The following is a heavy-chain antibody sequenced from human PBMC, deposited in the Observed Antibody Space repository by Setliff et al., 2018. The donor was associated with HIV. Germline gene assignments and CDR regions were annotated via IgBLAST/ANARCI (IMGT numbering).Heavy chain of an antibody. J-gene: IGHJ6*04. CDR1: GGSFSGYY. D-gene: IGHD3-10*01. CDR2: IFYSGST. CDR3: TRRGADSYYPRPLDV. Sequence: SETLSLTCAVYGGSFSGYYWSWIRQPPGKGLEWIGSIFYSGSTNYNPSLKSRVTISVDTSKNQFSLRLNSVTAADTAIYYCTRRGADSYYPRPLDVWGKGTTVTVSS. V-gene: IGHV4-34*12.